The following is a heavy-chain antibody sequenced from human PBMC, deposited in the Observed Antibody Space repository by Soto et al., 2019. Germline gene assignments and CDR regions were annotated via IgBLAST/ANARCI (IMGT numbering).Heavy chain of an antibody. CDR1: GGSISSSPYY. Sequence: LQTQSLTCTVSGGSISSSPYYWGWIRQPPGKGLQWIGSIFYSGSTYYNPSLESRVVISVDSSKNQFSLKLNSLTAADTAVYYCARHVVRGVTEYNWFDPWGRGTLVTVSS. CDR2: IFYSGST. D-gene: IGHD3-10*01. CDR3: ARHVVRGVTEYNWFDP. V-gene: IGHV4-39*01. J-gene: IGHJ5*02.